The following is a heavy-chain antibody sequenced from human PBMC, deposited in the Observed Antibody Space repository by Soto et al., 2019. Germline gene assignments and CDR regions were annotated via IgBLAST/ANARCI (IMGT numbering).Heavy chain of an antibody. D-gene: IGHD3-22*01. Sequence: SETLSLTCAVSGGSISSSNWWSWVRQPPGKGLEWIGEIYHSGSTNYNPSLKSRVTISVDKSKNQFSLKLSSVTAADTAVYYCARRGGYYYDSSGYYPGKNDAFDISGQGTTVTVSS. V-gene: IGHV4-4*02. J-gene: IGHJ3*02. CDR3: ARRGGYYYDSSGYYPGKNDAFDI. CDR1: GGSISSSNW. CDR2: IYHSGST.